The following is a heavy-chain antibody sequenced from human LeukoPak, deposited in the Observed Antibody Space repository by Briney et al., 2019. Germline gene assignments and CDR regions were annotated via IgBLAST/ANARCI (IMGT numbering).Heavy chain of an antibody. D-gene: IGHD4-23*01. J-gene: IGHJ6*03. CDR2: IYHSGNT. CDR1: GYSISSGYY. CDR3: ARDFAADYGGYYYYMDV. V-gene: IGHV4-38-2*02. Sequence: SETLSLTCTVSGYSISSGYYWGWIRQPPGKGLEWIANIYHSGNTYYNPSLKSRVTISVDTSRNQFSLKLSSVTAADTAVYYCARDFAADYGGYYYYMDVWGKGTTVTVSS.